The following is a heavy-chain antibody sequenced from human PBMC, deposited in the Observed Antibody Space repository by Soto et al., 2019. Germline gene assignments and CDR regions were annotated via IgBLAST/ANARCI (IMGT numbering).Heavy chain of an antibody. CDR3: ARGHLYYDSSGYCEY. D-gene: IGHD3-22*01. V-gene: IGHV1-2*02. CDR2: INPNSGGT. CDR1: AYTFTCYY. J-gene: IGHJ4*02. Sequence: ASGRVCGESSAYTFTCYYMHRVQQAPGQGLEWMGWINPNSGGTNYAQKFQCRLTMTRDTSISTAYTALSRLRSDDTAVYYCARGHLYYDSSGYCEYWRRVTLVAVSS.